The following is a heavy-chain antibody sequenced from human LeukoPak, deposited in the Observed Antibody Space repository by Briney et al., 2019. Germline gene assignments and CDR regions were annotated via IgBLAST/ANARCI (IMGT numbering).Heavy chain of an antibody. J-gene: IGHJ4*02. CDR2: FDPEDGET. Sequence: ASVKVSCKVSGYTLTELSMHWVRQAPGKGLEWMGGFDPEDGETIYAQKFQGRVTMTEDTSTDTAYMELSSLRSEDTAVYYCATLLRFLEWLPAFDYWGQGTLVTVSS. V-gene: IGHV1-24*01. D-gene: IGHD3-3*01. CDR3: ATLLRFLEWLPAFDY. CDR1: GYTLTELS.